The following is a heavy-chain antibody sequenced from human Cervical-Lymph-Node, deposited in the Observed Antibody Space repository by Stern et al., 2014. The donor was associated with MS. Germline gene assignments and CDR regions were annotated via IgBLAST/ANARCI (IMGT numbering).Heavy chain of an antibody. Sequence: ESGPTLVKPTQTLTLTCTFSGFSLSTTEVGVGWIRQPPGKALEWVALIYRDDDKRYSPSLKSRLTITVDTSKNQVVLTMPNMDPVDTATYYCARAGYYISFDYWGQGTLVTVSS. V-gene: IGHV2-5*02. CDR3: ARAGYYISFDY. D-gene: IGHD3-9*01. J-gene: IGHJ4*02. CDR1: GFSLSTTEVG. CDR2: IYRDDDK.